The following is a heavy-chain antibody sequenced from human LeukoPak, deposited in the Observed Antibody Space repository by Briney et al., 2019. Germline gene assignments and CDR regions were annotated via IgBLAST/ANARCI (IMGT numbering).Heavy chain of an antibody. Sequence: GGSLRLSCAASGFTFSSYSMTWVRQAPGKGLEWVSYISSSSSTIYYADSVKGRFTISRDNAKNSLHLQMNSLRAEDTAVYYCARDFPDFWSGFDSYYYGMDVWGQGTTVTVSS. J-gene: IGHJ6*02. CDR1: GFTFSSYS. V-gene: IGHV3-48*01. CDR2: ISSSSSTI. D-gene: IGHD3-3*01. CDR3: ARDFPDFWSGFDSYYYGMDV.